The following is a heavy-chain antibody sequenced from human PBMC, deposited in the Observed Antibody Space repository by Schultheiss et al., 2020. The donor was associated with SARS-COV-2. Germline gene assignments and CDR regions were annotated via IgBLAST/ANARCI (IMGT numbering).Heavy chain of an antibody. D-gene: IGHD4-11*01. CDR1: GFTFSSYE. V-gene: IGHV3-72*01. CDR2: TRNKANSYTT. J-gene: IGHJ5*02. CDR3: ARGTPYSNYGNWFDP. Sequence: GGSLRLSCAASGFTFSSYEMNWVRQAPGKGLEWVGRTRNKANSYTTEYAASVKGRFTISRDDSKNSLYLQMNSLRAEDTAVYYCARGTPYSNYGNWFDPWGQGTLVTVSS.